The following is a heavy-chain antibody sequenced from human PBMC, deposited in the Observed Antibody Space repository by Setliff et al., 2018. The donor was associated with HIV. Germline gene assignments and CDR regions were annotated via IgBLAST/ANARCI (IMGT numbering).Heavy chain of an antibody. J-gene: IGHJ4*02. CDR2: MSTYNGNT. D-gene: IGHD1-26*01. Sequence: ASVKVSCKASGYTFTNYAMHWVRQAPGQRLEWMGWMSTYNGNTNYAQKVQGRVTMTTDTSTSTAYMELRSLRSEDTAVYYCATDSNFGGIVTPWDYWGQGTLVTVSS. V-gene: IGHV1-18*01. CDR1: GYTFTNYA. CDR3: ATDSNFGGIVTPWDY.